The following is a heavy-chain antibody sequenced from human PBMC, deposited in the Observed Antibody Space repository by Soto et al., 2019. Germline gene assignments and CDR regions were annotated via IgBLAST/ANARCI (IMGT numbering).Heavy chain of an antibody. CDR2: IYSDGRT. Sequence: PWWSLRLSCAASGFSGSSNYMTWFRQAPGKGLEWVSIIYSDGRTNYADSVKGRFTISRDNSKNTVYLQMTSLSADDTAVYYCAREISAGFGEPWLDPWGQGTLVTVSS. V-gene: IGHV3-53*01. D-gene: IGHD3-10*01. CDR3: AREISAGFGEPWLDP. CDR1: GFSGSSNY. J-gene: IGHJ5*02.